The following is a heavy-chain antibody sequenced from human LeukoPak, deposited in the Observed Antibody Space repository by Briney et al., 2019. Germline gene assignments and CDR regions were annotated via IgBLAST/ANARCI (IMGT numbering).Heavy chain of an antibody. J-gene: IGHJ5*02. V-gene: IGHV4-31*03. D-gene: IGHD1-7*01. CDR2: IYYSGST. CDR3: ARDSKAGTTNWFDP. CDR1: GGSISSGGYY. Sequence: PSETLSLTCTVSGGSISSGGYYWSWIRQHPGKGLEWIGYIYYSGSTYYNPSLKSRVTISVDTSKNQFSLKLSSVTAADTAVHYCARDSKAGTTNWFDPWGQGTLVTVSS.